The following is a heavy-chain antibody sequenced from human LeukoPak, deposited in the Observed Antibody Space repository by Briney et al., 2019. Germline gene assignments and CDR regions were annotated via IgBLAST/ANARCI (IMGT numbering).Heavy chain of an antibody. CDR3: AKRGVVIRVILVGFHKEANYFDS. D-gene: IGHD3-22*01. Sequence: PGGSLRLSCAVSGITVSNYGMSWVRQSPGKGLEWVAGISDSGGRTNYADSVKGRFTISRDNPKNTLYLQMNSLRVEDTAVYFCAKRGVVIRVILVGFHKEANYFDSWGQGALVTVSS. V-gene: IGHV3-23*01. CDR1: GITVSNYG. J-gene: IGHJ4*02. CDR2: ISDSGGRT.